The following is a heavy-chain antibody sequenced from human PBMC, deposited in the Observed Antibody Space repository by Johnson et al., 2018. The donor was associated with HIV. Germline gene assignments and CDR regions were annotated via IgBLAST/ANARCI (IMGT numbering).Heavy chain of an antibody. CDR3: TRLPSGYSRDAFDI. J-gene: IGHJ3*02. CDR1: GFTFSSYA. V-gene: IGHV3-30*04. CDR2: ISYDGNNK. Sequence: QVQLVEYGGGVVQPGRSLRLSCAASGFTFSSYAMHWVRQAPGKGLEWVAVISYDGNNKYYADSLKGRFTISRDNSKNTLYLEMNSLRAEDTAVYYCTRLPSGYSRDAFDIWGQGTMVTVSS. D-gene: IGHD5-18*01.